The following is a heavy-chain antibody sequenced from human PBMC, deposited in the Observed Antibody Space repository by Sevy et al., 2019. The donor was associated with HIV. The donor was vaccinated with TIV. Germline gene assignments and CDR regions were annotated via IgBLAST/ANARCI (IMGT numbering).Heavy chain of an antibody. V-gene: IGHV3-7*03. J-gene: IGHJ6*02. Sequence: GGSLRLSCAASGFTFSNAWMSWVRQAPGKGLEWVANIKRDGSEKYYVASVKGLFTISRDNAKTSLYLQMNSLRVEDTAMYYCARDCSSANCLWGMDVWGQGTMVTVSS. CDR3: ARDCSSANCLWGMDV. CDR1: GFTFSNAW. D-gene: IGHD2-2*01. CDR2: IKRDGSEK.